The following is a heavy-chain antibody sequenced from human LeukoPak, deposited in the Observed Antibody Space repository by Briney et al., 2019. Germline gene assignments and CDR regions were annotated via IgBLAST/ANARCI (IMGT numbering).Heavy chain of an antibody. CDR2: ISGSGGST. CDR3: ANRVPLTYYDFWSGPRDDY. V-gene: IGHV3-23*01. D-gene: IGHD3-3*01. J-gene: IGHJ4*02. Sequence: PGGSLRLSCAASGFTFSSYGMSWVRQAPGKGLEWVSVISGSGGSTYYADSVKGRFTISRDNSKNTLYLQMNSLRAEDTAVYYCANRVPLTYYDFWSGPRDDYWGQGTLVTVSS. CDR1: GFTFSSYG.